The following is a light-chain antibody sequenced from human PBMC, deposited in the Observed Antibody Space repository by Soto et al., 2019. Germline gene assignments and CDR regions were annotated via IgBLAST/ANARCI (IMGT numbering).Light chain of an antibody. V-gene: IGLV2-14*01. CDR2: DVS. J-gene: IGLJ1*01. CDR1: NSDVGDYNL. Sequence: QSALTQPASVSGSPGQSITISCSGTNSDVGDYNLVPWYQQRPGEAPKLVIFDVSNRPSGVSDRFSGSKSGNTASLTISGLQAEDEGDYFCCSYSTDTTLYVFGSGTKLTVL. CDR3: CSYSTDTTLYV.